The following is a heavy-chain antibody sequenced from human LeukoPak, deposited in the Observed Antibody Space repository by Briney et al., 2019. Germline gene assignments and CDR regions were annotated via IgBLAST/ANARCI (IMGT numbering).Heavy chain of an antibody. J-gene: IGHJ4*02. Sequence: GGSLRLSCAASGFTFSDYYMSWIRQAPGKGLEWVSYISDRTSDTNYIDSVKGRFTISRDNAKNSLYLQMNSLRAEDTAVYYCTRVGSSGSVDYWGQGTLITVSS. CDR2: ISDRTSDT. D-gene: IGHD1-1*01. CDR3: TRVGSSGSVDY. CDR1: GFTFSDYY. V-gene: IGHV3-11*06.